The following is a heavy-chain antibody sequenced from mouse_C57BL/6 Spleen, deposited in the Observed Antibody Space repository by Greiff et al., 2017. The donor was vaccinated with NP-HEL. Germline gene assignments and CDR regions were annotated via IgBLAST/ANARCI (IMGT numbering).Heavy chain of an antibody. D-gene: IGHD2-4*01. J-gene: IGHJ2*01. CDR3: ARGMITNYFDY. CDR1: GFNIKDYY. V-gene: IGHV14-2*01. Sequence: EVKLMESGAELVKPGASVKLSCTASGFNIKDYYMHWVKQRTEQGLEWIGRIDPEDGETKYAPKFQGKATITADTSSNTAYLQLSSLTSEDTAVHYCARGMITNYFDYWGQGTTLTVSS. CDR2: IDPEDGET.